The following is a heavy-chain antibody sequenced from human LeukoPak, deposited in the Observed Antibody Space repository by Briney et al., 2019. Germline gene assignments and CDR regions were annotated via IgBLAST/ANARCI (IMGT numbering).Heavy chain of an antibody. CDR3: ASGYDSSGYYDY. CDR1: GFTFSSYA. Sequence: GGSLRLSCAASGFTFSSYAMHWVRQAPGKGLEWVAVISYDGSNKYYADSVKGRFTISRDNSKNTLYLQMNSLRAEDTAVYYCASGYDSSGYYDYWGQGTLVTVSS. V-gene: IGHV3-30*14. J-gene: IGHJ4*02. D-gene: IGHD3-22*01. CDR2: ISYDGSNK.